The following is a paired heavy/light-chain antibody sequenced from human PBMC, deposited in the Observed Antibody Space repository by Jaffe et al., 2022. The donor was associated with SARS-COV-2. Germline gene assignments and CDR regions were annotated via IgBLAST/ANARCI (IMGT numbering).Light chain of an antibody. J-gene: IGLJ2*01. CDR2: EVS. CDR3: SSYAGSNVVV. CDR1: SSDVGGYNY. Sequence: QSALTQPPSASGSPGQSVTISCTGTSSDVGGYNYVSWYQQHPGKAPKLMIYEVSKRPSGVPDRFSGSKSGNTASLTVSGLQAEDEADYYCSSYAGSNVVVFGGGTKLTVL. V-gene: IGLV2-8*01.
Heavy chain of an antibody. CDR1: GFTFDDYG. V-gene: IGHV3-20*01. CDR2: INWNDAGI. D-gene: IGHD3-10*01. Sequence: EVQLVESGGGVVRPGGSLRLSCAASGFTFDDYGMTWVRQAPGKGLEWVSGINWNDAGIGYADSVKGRFTISRDNAKNSLYLQMNSLRAEDTALYHCARAPRNYGSGTGNDYWGQGTLVTVSS. CDR3: ARAPRNYGSGTGNDY. J-gene: IGHJ4*02.